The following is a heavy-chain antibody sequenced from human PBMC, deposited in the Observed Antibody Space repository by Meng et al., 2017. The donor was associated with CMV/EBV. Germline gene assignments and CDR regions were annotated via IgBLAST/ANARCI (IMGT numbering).Heavy chain of an antibody. V-gene: IGHV4-59*01. J-gene: IGHJ3*02. CDR1: GGSISSYY. CDR2: IYYSGST. CDR3: ARDGGATYGAFDI. Sequence: ESLRLSCTVSGGSISSYYWSWIRQPPGKGLEWIGYIYYSGSTNYNPSLKSRVTISVDTSKNQFSLKLSSVTAADTAVYYCARDGGATYGAFDIWGQGTMVTVSS. D-gene: IGHD1-26*01.